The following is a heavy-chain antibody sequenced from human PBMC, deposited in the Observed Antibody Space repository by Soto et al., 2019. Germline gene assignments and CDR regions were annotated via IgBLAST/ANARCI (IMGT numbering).Heavy chain of an antibody. J-gene: IGHJ4*02. V-gene: IGHV4-39*01. CDR3: ARRYGWLYFDY. CDR2: IFYSGST. CDR1: GDSIHSSKYF. D-gene: IGHD3-10*01. Sequence: PSGTLSLTRTFSGDSIHSSKYFWGWVRQPPGKGLEWIGTIFYSGSTYYNPSLKSRVTISVDTSRNQFSLKLTSVTAADTALYYCARRYGWLYFDYWGQGSLVTVSS.